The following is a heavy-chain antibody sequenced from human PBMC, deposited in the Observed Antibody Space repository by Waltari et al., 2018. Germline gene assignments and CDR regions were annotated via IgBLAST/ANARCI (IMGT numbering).Heavy chain of an antibody. Sequence: QVQLQQWGAGLLKPSETLSLTCAVYGGSFSGYYWSWIRQPPGKGREWIGEINHSGSTNYNPSLKSRVTISVDTSKNQFSLKLSSVTAADTAVYYCARGLSTAVAARFYYYYGMDVWGQGTTVTVSS. CDR1: GGSFSGYY. J-gene: IGHJ6*02. D-gene: IGHD6-6*01. CDR3: ARGLSTAVAARFYYYYGMDV. CDR2: INHSGST. V-gene: IGHV4-34*01.